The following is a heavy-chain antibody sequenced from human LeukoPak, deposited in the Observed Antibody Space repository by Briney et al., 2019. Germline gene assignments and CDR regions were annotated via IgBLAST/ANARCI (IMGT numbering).Heavy chain of an antibody. V-gene: IGHV3-23*01. Sequence: GGSLRLSCAASGFTFSNYAMSWVRQAPGKGLEWVSIIGYRGGSIYYAYSVQGRFTISRDNSKNTLSLQMNGLRPEDTAVYYCAKSWGYTRPYYNYMDVWGKGTSVTVSS. J-gene: IGHJ6*03. CDR3: AKSWGYTRPYYNYMDV. D-gene: IGHD3-16*02. CDR2: IGYRGGSI. CDR1: GFTFSNYA.